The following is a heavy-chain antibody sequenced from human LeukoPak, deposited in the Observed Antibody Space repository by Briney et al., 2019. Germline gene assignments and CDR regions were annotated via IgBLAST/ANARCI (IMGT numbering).Heavy chain of an antibody. CDR3: AREGRDAYDFDS. D-gene: IGHD5-24*01. V-gene: IGHV1-69*06. CDR1: GGTFSTYA. Sequence: SVKVSCKASGGTFSTYAISWVRQAPGQGLEWMGRIIPIFGSANYAQKFQGRVTITADKSTSPAYMELSSLSSGDTAMYYCAREGRDAYDFDSWGQGTLVTVSS. J-gene: IGHJ5*01. CDR2: IIPIFGSA.